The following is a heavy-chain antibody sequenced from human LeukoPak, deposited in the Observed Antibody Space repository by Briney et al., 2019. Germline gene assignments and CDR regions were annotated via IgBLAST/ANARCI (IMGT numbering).Heavy chain of an antibody. CDR1: GFTFGDYA. J-gene: IGHJ3*02. Sequence: GGSLRLSCTASGFTFGDYAMSWVRQAPGKGLEWVSYISSSSSTIYYADSVKGRFTISRDNAKNSLYLQMNSLRAEDTAVYYCARARLDAFDIWGQGTMVTVSS. D-gene: IGHD4-11*01. CDR2: ISSSSSTI. CDR3: ARARLDAFDI. V-gene: IGHV3-48*01.